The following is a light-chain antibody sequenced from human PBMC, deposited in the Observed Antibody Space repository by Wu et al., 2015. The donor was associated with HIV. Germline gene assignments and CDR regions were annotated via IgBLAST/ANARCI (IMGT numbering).Light chain of an antibody. J-gene: IGKJ1*01. CDR2: GAS. V-gene: IGKV3-15*01. CDR1: QSVSSN. Sequence: EIMMTQSPAILSVSPGERATLSCRASQSVSSNLAWYQQKPGQAPRLLIYGASTRATGIPARFSGSGSGTEFTLTISSLQFEDFVVYYCQQYNNWPRTFGQGTKVEIK. CDR3: QQYNNWPRT.